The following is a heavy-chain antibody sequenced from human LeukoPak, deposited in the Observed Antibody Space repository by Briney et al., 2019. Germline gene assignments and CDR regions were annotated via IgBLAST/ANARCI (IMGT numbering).Heavy chain of an antibody. V-gene: IGHV1-8*01. CDR2: MNPNSGNT. Sequence: ASAKVSCKASGYTFTSYDINWVRQATGQGLEWMGWMNPNSGNTGYAQKFQGRVTMTRNTSISTAYMELSSLRSEDTAVYYCARDGSSWYYYYYGMDVWGQGTTVTVSS. D-gene: IGHD6-13*01. CDR3: ARDGSSWYYYYYGMDV. J-gene: IGHJ6*02. CDR1: GYTFTSYD.